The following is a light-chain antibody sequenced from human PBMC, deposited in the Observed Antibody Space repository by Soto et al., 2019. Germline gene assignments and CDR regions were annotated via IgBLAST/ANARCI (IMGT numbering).Light chain of an antibody. J-gene: IGKJ1*01. CDR2: GAS. V-gene: IGKV3-15*01. CDR3: QQYNNWPPWT. Sequence: EIVMTQSPATLSVSPGERATLSCRASQSVSSNIAWYQQKPGQAPRLLIYGASTRATGIPVRFSGSGSGTEFTLTISSLQSEDFAGYYCQQYNNWPPWTFGQGAKVEIK. CDR1: QSVSSN.